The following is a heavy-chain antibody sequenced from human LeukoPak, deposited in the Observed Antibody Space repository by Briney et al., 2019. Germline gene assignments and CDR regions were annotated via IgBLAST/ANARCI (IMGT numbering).Heavy chain of an antibody. D-gene: IGHD1-26*01. CDR2: ISGSGGST. J-gene: IGHJ6*02. Sequence: GGSLRLSCAASGFTFSSYAMNWVRQVPGKGLEWVSTISGSGGSTNYAVSVKGRFTISRDNSKNTLYLQMNSLRAEDTAVYYCAKDSGVSIVDLYGMDVWGQGTTVTVSS. CDR3: AKDSGVSIVDLYGMDV. V-gene: IGHV3-23*01. CDR1: GFTFSSYA.